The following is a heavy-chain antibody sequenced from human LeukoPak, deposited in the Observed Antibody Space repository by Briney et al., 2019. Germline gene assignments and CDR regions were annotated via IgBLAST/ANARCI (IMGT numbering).Heavy chain of an antibody. V-gene: IGHV3-7*01. J-gene: IGHJ4*02. CDR3: ASQYYYDSSGYSPFDY. Sequence: GGSLRLSCAASGFTFSSYWMSWVRQAPGKGLEWVANIKQDGSEKYYVDSVKGRFTISRDNAKNSLYLQMNSLRAEDTAVYYCASQYYYDSSGYSPFDYWGQGTLVTVSS. CDR1: GFTFSSYW. CDR2: IKQDGSEK. D-gene: IGHD3-22*01.